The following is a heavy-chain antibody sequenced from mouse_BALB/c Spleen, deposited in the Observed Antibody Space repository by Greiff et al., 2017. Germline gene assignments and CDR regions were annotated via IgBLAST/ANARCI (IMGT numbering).Heavy chain of an antibody. V-gene: IGHV7-3*02. D-gene: IGHD2-3*01. CDR1: GFTFTDYY. J-gene: IGHJ4*01. Sequence: EVKLVESGGGLVQPGGSLRLSCATSGFTFTDYYMSWVRQPPGKALEWLGFIRNKANGYTTEYSASVKGRFTISRDNSQSILYLQMNTLRAEDSATYYCARDDGYYLDAMDYGGQGTSVTVSA. CDR3: ARDDGYYLDAMDY. CDR2: IRNKANGYTT.